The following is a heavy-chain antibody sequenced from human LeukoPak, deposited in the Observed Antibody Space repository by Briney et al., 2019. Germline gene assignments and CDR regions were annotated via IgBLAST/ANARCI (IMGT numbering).Heavy chain of an antibody. CDR3: AKERVPGSWWGVFFDY. CDR2: ISYDGSNK. V-gene: IGHV3-30*18. D-gene: IGHD6-13*01. Sequence: GGSLRLSCAASGFTFSNYGMHWVRRAPGKGLEWVAMISYDGSNKYYVDSVKGRFTISRDNSKNTLYLQMNSLRAEDTAVYYCAKERVPGSWWGVFFDYWGQGTLVTVSS. CDR1: GFTFSNYG. J-gene: IGHJ4*02.